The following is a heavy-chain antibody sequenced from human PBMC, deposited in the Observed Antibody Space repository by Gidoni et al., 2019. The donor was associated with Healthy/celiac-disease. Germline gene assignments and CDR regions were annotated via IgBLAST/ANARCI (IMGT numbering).Heavy chain of an antibody. CDR1: GFTFSSYA. CDR2: ISYDGSNN. Sequence: QVQLVESGGGVVQPGRSLRLSCAASGFTFSSYAMHWVRQAPGKGLEWVAVISYDGSNNYYADSVKGRFTISRDNSKNTLYLQMNSLRAEDTAVYYCARGGSSGYRSDYYYMDVWGKGTTVTVSS. J-gene: IGHJ6*03. V-gene: IGHV3-30-3*01. D-gene: IGHD3-22*01. CDR3: ARGGSSGYRSDYYYMDV.